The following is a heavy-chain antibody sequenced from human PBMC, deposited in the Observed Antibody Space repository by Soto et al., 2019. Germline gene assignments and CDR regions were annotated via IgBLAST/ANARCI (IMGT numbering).Heavy chain of an antibody. Sequence: SETLSLTCTVSGGSISSGDYYWSWIRQPPGKGLEWIGYIYYSGSTYYNPSLKSRVTISVDTSKNQFSLKLSSVTAADTAVYYCARLYYYDSSGYPENFDYWGQGTLVTVSS. CDR1: GGSISSGDYY. V-gene: IGHV4-30-4*01. D-gene: IGHD3-22*01. CDR2: IYYSGST. CDR3: ARLYYYDSSGYPENFDY. J-gene: IGHJ4*02.